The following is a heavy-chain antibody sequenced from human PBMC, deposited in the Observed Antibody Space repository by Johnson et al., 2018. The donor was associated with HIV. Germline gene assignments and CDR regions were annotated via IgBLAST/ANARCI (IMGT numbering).Heavy chain of an antibody. D-gene: IGHD3-22*01. J-gene: IGHJ3*02. CDR2: ISYDGSNK. V-gene: IGHV3-30-3*01. CDR3: ARERKMIVVDDDAFDI. CDR1: GFTFSSYA. Sequence: VESGGGVVQPGRSLRLSCAASGFTFSSYAMHWVRQAPGKGLEWVAIISYDGSNKYYADSVKGRFTISRDNSKNTLYLQMNSLRAEDTAVYYCARERKMIVVDDDAFDIWGQGTMVTVSS.